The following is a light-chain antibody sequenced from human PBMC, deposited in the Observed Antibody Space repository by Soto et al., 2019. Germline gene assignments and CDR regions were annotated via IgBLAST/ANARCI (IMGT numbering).Light chain of an antibody. Sequence: QSVRTQPASGSGSPGQSITISCTGTSSDVGGYNYVSWYQQHPGKAPKLMIYDVSNRPSGVSNRFSGSKSGNTASLTISGLQAEDEADYCCSSYTSSSTYVFGTGTKVTVL. J-gene: IGLJ1*01. CDR2: DVS. V-gene: IGLV2-14*01. CDR1: SSDVGGYNY. CDR3: SSYTSSSTYV.